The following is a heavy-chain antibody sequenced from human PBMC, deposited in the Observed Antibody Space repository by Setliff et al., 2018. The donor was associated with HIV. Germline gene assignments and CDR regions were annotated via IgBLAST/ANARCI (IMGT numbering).Heavy chain of an antibody. CDR2: INPNSGAT. J-gene: IGHJ4*02. CDR1: GYTFSGYY. V-gene: IGHV1-2*02. Sequence: VASVKVSCKASGYTFSGYYLHWVRRAPGQGLEWMGWINPNSGATNYAQSFQGRVTMTRDTSISTAYMDLSSLTSDETAVYYCALASIVSTARWNHWGRGTTVTVSS. D-gene: IGHD1-26*01. CDR3: ALASIVSTARWNH.